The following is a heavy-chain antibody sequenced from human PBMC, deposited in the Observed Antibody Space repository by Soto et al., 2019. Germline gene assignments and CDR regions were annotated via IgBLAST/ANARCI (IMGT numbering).Heavy chain of an antibody. CDR3: AKDKVVVGSKSFDY. J-gene: IGHJ4*02. CDR2: ISYDGSNK. D-gene: IGHD2-15*01. CDR1: GFTFSSYG. V-gene: IGHV3-30*18. Sequence: GGSLRLSCAASGFTFSSYGMHWVRQAPGKGLEWVAVISYDGSNKYYADSVKGRFTISRDNSKNTLYLQMNSLRAEDTAVYYCAKDKVVVGSKSFDYWGQGTLVTVSS.